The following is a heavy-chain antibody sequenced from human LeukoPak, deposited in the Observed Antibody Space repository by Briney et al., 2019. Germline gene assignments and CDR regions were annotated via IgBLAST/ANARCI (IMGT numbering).Heavy chain of an antibody. J-gene: IGHJ4*02. V-gene: IGHV1-46*01. D-gene: IGHD2-2*01. Sequence: ASVKVSCKASGYTFTSYYMHWVRQAPGQGLEWMGIINPSGGSTSYAQKFQGRVTMTRDTSTSTVYMELSSLRSEDTAAYYCATPPLYCSSTSCYLVYWGQGTLVTVSS. CDR3: ATPPLYCSSTSCYLVY. CDR2: INPSGGST. CDR1: GYTFTSYY.